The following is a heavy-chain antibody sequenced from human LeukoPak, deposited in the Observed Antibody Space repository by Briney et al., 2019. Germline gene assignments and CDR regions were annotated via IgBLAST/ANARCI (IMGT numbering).Heavy chain of an antibody. Sequence: GGSLRLSCAVSGFTFSTYWMNWVRQAPGKGLEWVSYISSSGSTIYYADSVKGRFTISRDNAKNSLYLQMNSLRAEDTAVYYCAELGITMIGGVWGKGTTVTISS. J-gene: IGHJ6*04. D-gene: IGHD3-10*02. CDR2: ISSSGSTI. CDR1: GFTFSTYW. CDR3: AELGITMIGGV. V-gene: IGHV3-48*04.